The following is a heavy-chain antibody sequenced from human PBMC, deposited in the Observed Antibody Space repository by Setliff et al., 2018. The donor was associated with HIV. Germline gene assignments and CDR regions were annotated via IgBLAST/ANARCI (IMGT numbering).Heavy chain of an antibody. D-gene: IGHD4-17*01. J-gene: IGHJ4*02. V-gene: IGHV1-18*01. CDR3: ARGQYGDELFDY. CDR1: GYTFTSYG. Sequence: ASVKVSCKSSGYTFTSYGISWVRQAPGQGLEWVGWISAYNGNTNYAQKLQGRVTMTTDKSTSTAYMELRSLRSDDTAVYYCARGQYGDELFDYWGQGTLVTVSS. CDR2: ISAYNGNT.